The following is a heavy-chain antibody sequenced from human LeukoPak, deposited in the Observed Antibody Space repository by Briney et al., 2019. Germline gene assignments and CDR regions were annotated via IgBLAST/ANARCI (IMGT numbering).Heavy chain of an antibody. CDR3: ARGPNRRSPIYYDSSGYAPFDY. CDR1: GYTFTSYG. D-gene: IGHD3-22*01. CDR2: ISAYNGNT. V-gene: IGHV1-18*01. Sequence: ASVKVSCKASGYTFTSYGISWVRQAPGQGLEWMGWISAYNGNTNYAQKLQGRVTMTTDTSTSTAYMELRSLRSDDTAVYYCARGPNRRSPIYYDSSGYAPFDYWGQGTLVTVSS. J-gene: IGHJ4*02.